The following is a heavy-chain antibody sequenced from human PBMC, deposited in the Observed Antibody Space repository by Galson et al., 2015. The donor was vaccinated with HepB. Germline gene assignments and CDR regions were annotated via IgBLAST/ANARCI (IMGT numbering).Heavy chain of an antibody. CDR3: ARRIAVASHFDY. Sequence: SVKVSCKASGSTFTSYAMHWVRQAPGQRLEWMGWINAGNGNTKYSQKFQGRVTITRDTSASTAYMELSSLRSEDTAVYYCARRIAVASHFDYWGQGTLVTVSS. CDR1: GSTFTSYA. V-gene: IGHV1-3*01. D-gene: IGHD6-19*01. CDR2: INAGNGNT. J-gene: IGHJ4*02.